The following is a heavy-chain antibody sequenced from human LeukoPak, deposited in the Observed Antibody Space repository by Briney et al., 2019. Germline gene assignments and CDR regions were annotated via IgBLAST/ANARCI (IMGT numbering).Heavy chain of an antibody. D-gene: IGHD3-10*01. CDR2: IYTSGST. J-gene: IGHJ4*02. Sequence: SETLSLTCTVSGCSISSYYWSWIRQPAGKGLELIGRIYTSGSTNYNPSLKSRVTMSVDTSKNQFSLKLSSVTAADTAVYYCARAKVLLWFGELLSYYFDYWGQGTLVTVSS. V-gene: IGHV4-4*07. CDR1: GCSISSYY. CDR3: ARAKVLLWFGELLSYYFDY.